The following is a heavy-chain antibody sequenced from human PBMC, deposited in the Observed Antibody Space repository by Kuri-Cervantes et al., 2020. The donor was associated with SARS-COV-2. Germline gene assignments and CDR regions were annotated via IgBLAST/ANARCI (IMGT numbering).Heavy chain of an antibody. D-gene: IGHD1-14*01. CDR2: INHSGST. CDR1: GGSFSGYY. Sequence: LRLSCAVYGGSFSGYYWSWIRQPPGKELEWNGEINHSGSTNYNPSLKSRVTISVDTSKNQFSLKLSSVTAADTAVYYCARHRWFDPWGQGTLVTVSS. J-gene: IGHJ5*02. V-gene: IGHV4-34*01. CDR3: ARHRWFDP.